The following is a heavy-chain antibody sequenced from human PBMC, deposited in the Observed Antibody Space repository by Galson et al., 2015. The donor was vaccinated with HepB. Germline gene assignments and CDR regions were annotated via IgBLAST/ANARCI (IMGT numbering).Heavy chain of an antibody. Sequence: SVKVSCKASGGTXXXYGXSXXXQAPGRGLEWMGGIIPIXGTTKYAQKFQGRVTITADKSTSTAYMELSSLRSEDTAVYYCARGVLTVTTYAFDIWGQGTMVTVSS. CDR1: GGTXXXYG. CDR2: IIPIXGTT. V-gene: IGHV1-69*06. CDR3: ARGVLTVTTYAFDI. J-gene: IGHJ3*02. D-gene: IGHD4-17*01.